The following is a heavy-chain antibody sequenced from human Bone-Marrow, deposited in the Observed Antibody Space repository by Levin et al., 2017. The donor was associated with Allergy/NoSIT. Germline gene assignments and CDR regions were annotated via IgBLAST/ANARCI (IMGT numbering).Heavy chain of an antibody. Sequence: ASVKVSCKASGHTFTNYFVDWVRQAPGQGLEWVGIINPVDGSTNYAQKLQGRITMTSDTSTDTVYMELTSLTSEDTAVYFCSIIVMVNGAAFDYWGQGALVTVSS. CDR1: GHTFTNYF. V-gene: IGHV1-46*04. J-gene: IGHJ4*02. D-gene: IGHD5-18*01. CDR3: SIIVMVNGAAFDY. CDR2: INPVDGST.